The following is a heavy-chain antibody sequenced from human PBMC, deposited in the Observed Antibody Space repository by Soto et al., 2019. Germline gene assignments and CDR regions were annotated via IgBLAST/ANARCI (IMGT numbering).Heavy chain of an antibody. CDR1: GFTFSSSG. D-gene: IGHD3-10*01. Sequence: GGSLRLSCAASGFTFSSSGMHWVRQAPGKGLEWVAVIWYDGSNKYYADSVKGRFTISRDNSKNTLYLQMNSLRAEDTAVYYCARDPHLYYYGSGSSYYYYMDVWGKGTTVTVSS. J-gene: IGHJ6*03. CDR2: IWYDGSNK. CDR3: ARDPHLYYYGSGSSYYYYMDV. V-gene: IGHV3-33*01.